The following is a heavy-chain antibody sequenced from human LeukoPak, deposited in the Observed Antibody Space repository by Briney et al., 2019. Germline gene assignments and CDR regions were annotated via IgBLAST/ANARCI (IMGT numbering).Heavy chain of an antibody. CDR1: GYTFTSYY. D-gene: IGHD3-10*01. CDR2: INPSGGST. V-gene: IGHV1-46*01. Sequence: ASVRVSCKASGYTFTSYYMHWVRQAPGQGLEWMGIINPSGGSTSYAQKFQGRVTMTRDTSTSTVYMELSSLRSEDTAVYYCAREDGVTNAFDIWGQGTMVTVSS. CDR3: AREDGVTNAFDI. J-gene: IGHJ3*02.